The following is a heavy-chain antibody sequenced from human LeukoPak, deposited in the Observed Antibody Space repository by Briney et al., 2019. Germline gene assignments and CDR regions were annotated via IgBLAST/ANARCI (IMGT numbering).Heavy chain of an antibody. D-gene: IGHD1-20*01. V-gene: IGHV4-34*01. CDR1: GFTFSSYA. J-gene: IGHJ4*02. CDR3: ARPGITGSSETLDY. CDR2: INHSGST. Sequence: GSLRLSCAASGFTFSSYAMSWARQPPGKGLEWIGEINHSGSTNYNPSLKSRVTISVDTSKNQFSLKLSSVTAADTAVYYCARPGITGSSETLDYWGQGTLVTVSS.